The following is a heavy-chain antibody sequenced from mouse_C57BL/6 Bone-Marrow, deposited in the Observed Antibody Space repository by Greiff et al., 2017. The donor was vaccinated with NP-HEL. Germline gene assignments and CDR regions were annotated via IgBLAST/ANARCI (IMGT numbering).Heavy chain of an antibody. CDR1: GFNIKDDY. V-gene: IGHV14-4*01. CDR3: TTLMNTVVAPPAWFAY. CDR2: IDPENGDT. D-gene: IGHD1-1*01. Sequence: EVQLQQSGAELVRPGASVKLSCTASGFNIKDDYMHWVKQRPEQGLEWIGWIDPENGDTEYASKFQGKSTITADTSSNTAYLQLSSLTSEDTAVYYCTTLMNTVVAPPAWFAYWGQGTLVTVSA. J-gene: IGHJ3*01.